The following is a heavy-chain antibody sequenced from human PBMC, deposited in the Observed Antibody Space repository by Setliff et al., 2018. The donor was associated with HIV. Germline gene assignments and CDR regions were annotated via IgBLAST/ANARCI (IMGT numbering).Heavy chain of an antibody. D-gene: IGHD3-10*01. CDR2: IFYSGST. V-gene: IGHV4-39*07. J-gene: IGHJ4*02. Sequence: ETLSLTCTVSGDSISSSNYYWGWIRQPPGKGLEWIGSIFYSGSTYYNPSLKSRVTISIARSKRQFSLRLTSMTAADTAMYYCARGSGTMVRGNLDYWGQGTLVTVSS. CDR3: ARGSGTMVRGNLDY. CDR1: GDSISSSNYY.